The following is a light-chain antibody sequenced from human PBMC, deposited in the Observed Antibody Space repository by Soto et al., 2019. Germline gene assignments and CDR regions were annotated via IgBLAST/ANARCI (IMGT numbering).Light chain of an antibody. CDR1: QSVSGH. V-gene: IGKV3-15*01. CDR2: GAS. J-gene: IGKJ1*01. Sequence: EIVMTQSPATLSVSPGERATLSCRASQSVSGHLAWYQQKPGQAPRLLIYGASTRATGGPARFSGRGSGTEFTLTISSLQSEDFAVYFCLQYNNWPTFGQGTQVAIK. CDR3: LQYNNWPT.